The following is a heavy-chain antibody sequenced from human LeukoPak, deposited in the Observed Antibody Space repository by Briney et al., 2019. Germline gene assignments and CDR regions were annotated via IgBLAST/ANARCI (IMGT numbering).Heavy chain of an antibody. V-gene: IGHV3-43*01. CDR1: GFTFDDYT. CDR3: AKDLLKYSYGYVDY. D-gene: IGHD5-18*01. CDR2: ISWDSGST. J-gene: IGHJ4*02. Sequence: GGSLRLSCAASGFTFDDYTMHWVRQAPGKGLEWVSLISWDSGSTYYADSVKGRFTISRDNSKNSLYLQMNSLRTEDTALYYCAKDLLKYSYGYVDYWGQGTLVTASS.